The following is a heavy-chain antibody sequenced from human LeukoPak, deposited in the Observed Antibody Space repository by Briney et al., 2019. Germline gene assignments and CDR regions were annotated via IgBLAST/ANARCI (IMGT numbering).Heavy chain of an antibody. CDR1: GYTFTSYY. J-gene: IGHJ6*03. CDR3: ARGYYGSGIIYYYMDV. D-gene: IGHD3-10*01. CDR2: VNPSGGST. V-gene: IGHV1-46*01. Sequence: ASVKVSCKASGYTFTSYYMHWVRQAPGQGLEWMGIVNPSGGSTSYAQKFQGRVTMTRDMSTSTVYMELSSLRSEDTAVYYCARGYYGSGIIYYYMDVWGKGTTVTVPS.